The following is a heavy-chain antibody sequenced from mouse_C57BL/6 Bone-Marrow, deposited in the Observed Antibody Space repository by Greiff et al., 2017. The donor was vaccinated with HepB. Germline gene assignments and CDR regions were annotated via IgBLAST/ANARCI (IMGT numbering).Heavy chain of an antibody. CDR3: ARGDYYGSSSGYFDY. V-gene: IGHV1-81*01. D-gene: IGHD1-1*01. CDR2: IYPRSGNT. Sequence: QVQLQQSGAELARPGASVKLSCKASGYTFTSYGISWVKQRTGQGLEWIGDIYPRSGNTYYNEKFKGKATLTADKSSSTAYMELRSLTSEDSAVYFCARGDYYGSSSGYFDYWGQGTTLTVSS. CDR1: GYTFTSYG. J-gene: IGHJ2*01.